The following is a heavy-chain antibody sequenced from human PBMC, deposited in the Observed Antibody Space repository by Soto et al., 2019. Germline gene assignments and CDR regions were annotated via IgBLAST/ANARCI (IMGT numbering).Heavy chain of an antibody. D-gene: IGHD5-18*01. Sequence: EVQLVESGGGLVKPGGSLRLSCAASGFTFSSYSMNWVRQAPGKGLEWVSSISSSSSYIYYADSVKGRFTISRDNAKNSLYLQMNSLRAEDTAVYYCARDFLRGVDTARVGDYWGQGTLVTVSS. CDR3: ARDFLRGVDTARVGDY. CDR2: ISSSSSYI. J-gene: IGHJ4*02. V-gene: IGHV3-21*01. CDR1: GFTFSSYS.